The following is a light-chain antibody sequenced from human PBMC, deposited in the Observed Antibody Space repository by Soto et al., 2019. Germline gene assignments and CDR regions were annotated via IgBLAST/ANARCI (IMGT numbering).Light chain of an antibody. V-gene: IGKV3-20*01. CDR3: QHYGSSPLT. CDR1: QSVSSSY. J-gene: IGKJ2*01. CDR2: GAS. Sequence: EIVLTQSPGTLSLSPGERATLSCRASQSVSSSYLAWYQQKPGQAPRLLIYGASSSATGIPDRFSGSGSGTDFTLTISRLEPEDFAVYYCQHYGSSPLTFGQGTKLEIK.